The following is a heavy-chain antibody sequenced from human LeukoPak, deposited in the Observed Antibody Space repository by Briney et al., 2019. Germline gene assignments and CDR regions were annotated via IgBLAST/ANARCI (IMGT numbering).Heavy chain of an antibody. CDR3: ARTYCGGDCYYYYFDY. CDR2: IYPGDSDT. CDR1: GYSFTTYW. J-gene: IGHJ4*02. D-gene: IGHD2-21*02. Sequence: GGSLKISCQGSGYSFTTYWIGWVRQMPGKGPEWMGIIYPGDSDTRYSPSFQGQVTISADKSISTAYLQWSSLKASDTAMYYCARTYCGGDCYYYYFDYWGQGTLVTVSS. V-gene: IGHV5-51*01.